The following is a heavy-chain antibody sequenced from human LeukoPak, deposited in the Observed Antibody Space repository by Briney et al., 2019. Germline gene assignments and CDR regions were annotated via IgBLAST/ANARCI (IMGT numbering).Heavy chain of an antibody. D-gene: IGHD6-13*01. CDR3: ARAYTGSWYGPH. CDR2: IFSDGRT. J-gene: IGHJ4*02. Sequence: GGSLRLSCAASGFTVSSNYMSWVRQAPGKGLEWVSVIFSDGRTYYADSVKGRFTISRDNSENTLYLQMNSLRAEDTAVYYCARAYTGSWYGPHWGQGTLVTVSS. CDR1: GFTVSSNY. V-gene: IGHV3-53*01.